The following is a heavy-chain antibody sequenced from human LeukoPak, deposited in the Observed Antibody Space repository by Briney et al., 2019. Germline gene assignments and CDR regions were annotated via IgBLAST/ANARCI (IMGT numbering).Heavy chain of an antibody. D-gene: IGHD5-24*01. CDR1: GGTFSSSA. CDR3: ARDHGDAFDI. V-gene: IGHV1-69*05. Sequence: SVKVSCKASGGTFSSSAISWVRQAPGQWLQWLGGTIPIFGTAKYAQKFQGGVTITTDESTSTAYMELRSLRSEDTAVYYCARDHGDAFDIWGQGTMVTVSS. J-gene: IGHJ3*02. CDR2: TIPIFGTA.